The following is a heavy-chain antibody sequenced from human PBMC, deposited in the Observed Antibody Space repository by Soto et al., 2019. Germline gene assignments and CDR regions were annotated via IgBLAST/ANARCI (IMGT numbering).Heavy chain of an antibody. J-gene: IGHJ5*02. Sequence: VGSLRLSCAASGFTFSSYEVNWVRQAPGKGLEWVSYISSSGSIIYYADSVKGRFTISRDNAKNSLYLQMNSLRAEDTAVYYCARGVLYYYDSSGYPHWFDPWGQGTLLTVSS. V-gene: IGHV3-48*03. D-gene: IGHD3-22*01. CDR3: ARGVLYYYDSSGYPHWFDP. CDR1: GFTFSSYE. CDR2: ISSSGSII.